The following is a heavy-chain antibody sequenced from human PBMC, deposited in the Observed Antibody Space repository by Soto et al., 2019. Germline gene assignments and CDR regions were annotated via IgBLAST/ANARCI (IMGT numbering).Heavy chain of an antibody. Sequence: LSLTCVASGFTFSSYGMHWVRQAPGKGLEWVAVISYDGSNKYYADSVKGRFTISRDNSKNTLYLQMNSLRAEDTAVYYCAKNLLRYQLLQYSAFDYWGQGTLVTVSS. CDR3: AKNLLRYQLLQYSAFDY. D-gene: IGHD2-2*01. J-gene: IGHJ4*02. V-gene: IGHV3-30*18. CDR1: GFTFSSYG. CDR2: ISYDGSNK.